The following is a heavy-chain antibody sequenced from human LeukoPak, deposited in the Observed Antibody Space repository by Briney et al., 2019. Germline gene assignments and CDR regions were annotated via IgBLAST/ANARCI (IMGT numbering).Heavy chain of an antibody. CDR2: IEQDGIEK. CDR3: GRGWAVDF. J-gene: IGHJ4*02. Sequence: GGSLRLSCAASGFTLSNHWMIWVRQAPGKGLECVANIEQDGIEKYYLDSVKGRFTISRGNAKNSVYLQMNSLRVGDTAVYYCGRGWAVDFWGQGTLVTVSS. V-gene: IGHV3-7*01. CDR1: GFTLSNHW. D-gene: IGHD5-24*01.